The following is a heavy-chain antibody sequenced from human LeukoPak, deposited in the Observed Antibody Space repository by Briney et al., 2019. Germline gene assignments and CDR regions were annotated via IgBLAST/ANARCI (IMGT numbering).Heavy chain of an antibody. V-gene: IGHV3-15*07. J-gene: IGHJ4*02. D-gene: IGHD2-21*01. CDR2: IKPKTDGETT. Sequence: PGGSLRLSCAASGFTFSNAYMNWVRQAPGKGLEWVDRIKPKTDGETTEYAAPVKGRFSISRDDSKNMLYLQMNSLKTGDTAVYYCITPLPYSAQGGQGTLVTVSS. CDR3: ITPLPYSAQ. CDR1: GFTFSNAY.